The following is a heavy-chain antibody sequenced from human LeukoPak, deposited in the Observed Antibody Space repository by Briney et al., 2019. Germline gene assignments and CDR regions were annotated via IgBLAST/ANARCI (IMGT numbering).Heavy chain of an antibody. CDR3: ARVAYGNNATPFDH. CDR1: GYSFTDYY. V-gene: IGHV1-2*06. J-gene: IGHJ4*02. CDR2: INPNSGGT. D-gene: IGHD4-11*01. Sequence: ASVKVSCKTSGYSFTDYYIHWVRQAPGQGPEWMGRINPNSGGTDSAQKFQGRVTMTRDMSITTAYMELSRLTSDDTAVYYCARVAYGNNATPFDHWGQGTLVIVSS.